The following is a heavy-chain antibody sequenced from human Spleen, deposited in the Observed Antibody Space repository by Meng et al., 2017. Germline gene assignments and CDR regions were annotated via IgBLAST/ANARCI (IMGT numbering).Heavy chain of an antibody. J-gene: IGHJ4*02. CDR3: SGHIDY. CDR2: IKSKARGETR. D-gene: IGHD5-12*01. Sequence: VQVVESGGGLVKPGESLRLSCAVSGLTFTDAWMAWVRQAPGKGLEWVGRIKSKARGETRDYAAPVKGRFTISRDDSKNTVYLQMNSLKSEDTAVYYCSGHIDYWGQGTLVTVSS. V-gene: IGHV3-15*01. CDR1: GLTFTDAW.